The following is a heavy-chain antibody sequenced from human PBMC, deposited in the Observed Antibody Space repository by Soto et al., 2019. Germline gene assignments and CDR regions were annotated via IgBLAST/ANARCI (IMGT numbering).Heavy chain of an antibody. J-gene: IGHJ3*02. CDR1: GGSISSYY. CDR2: IYYSGST. Sequence: SETLSLTCTVSGGSISSYYWSWIRQPPGKGLEWIGYIYYSGSTNYNPSLKSRVTISVDTSKNQFSLKLSSVTAADTAVYYCARECSEYYGSGSPGWDAFDIWGQGTMVTVSS. CDR3: ARECSEYYGSGSPGWDAFDI. D-gene: IGHD3-10*01. V-gene: IGHV4-59*01.